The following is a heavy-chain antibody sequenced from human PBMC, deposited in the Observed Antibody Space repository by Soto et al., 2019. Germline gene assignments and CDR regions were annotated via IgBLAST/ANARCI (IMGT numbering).Heavy chain of an antibody. D-gene: IGHD2-15*01. Sequence: QVQLEQSGAEVKKPGASVKVSCKASGYPFVSYALHWVRQAPGQSLEWMGCINAGDGVTKYAPKFQGRVIITRDTSARTAYMELTSLRSEDTAVYYCAREPLVAFDIWGQLTLVTVSS. CDR2: INAGDGVT. V-gene: IGHV1-3*01. J-gene: IGHJ4*02. CDR1: GYPFVSYA. CDR3: AREPLVAFDI.